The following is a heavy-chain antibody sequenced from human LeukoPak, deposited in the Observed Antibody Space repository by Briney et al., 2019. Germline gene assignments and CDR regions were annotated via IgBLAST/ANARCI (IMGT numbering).Heavy chain of an antibody. J-gene: IGHJ4*02. CDR2: ISWNSGSI. CDR1: GFTFDDYA. Sequence: GRSLRLSCAASGFTFDDYARHWVRQAPGKGLEWVSGISWNSGSIGYADSVKGRFTISRDNAKNSLYLQMNSLRAEDTALYYCAKAGGAAAGGFDYWGQGTLVTVSS. V-gene: IGHV3-9*01. CDR3: AKAGGAAAGGFDY. D-gene: IGHD6-13*01.